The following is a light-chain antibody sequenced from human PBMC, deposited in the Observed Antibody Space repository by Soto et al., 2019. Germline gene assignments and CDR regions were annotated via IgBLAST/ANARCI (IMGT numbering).Light chain of an antibody. Sequence: EIVMTQSPATLPVSPGERATLSYRASQSVSSNLAWYKQKPDQAPRFLIYGASTRATGIPARFRGGGSGTEFTLTISSLQSEDFAVYYCHQRNKFGQGTRLEIK. CDR2: GAS. V-gene: IGKV3-15*01. CDR1: QSVSSN. J-gene: IGKJ5*01. CDR3: HQRNK.